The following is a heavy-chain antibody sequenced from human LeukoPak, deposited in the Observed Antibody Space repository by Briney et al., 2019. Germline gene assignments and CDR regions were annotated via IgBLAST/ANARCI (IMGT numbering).Heavy chain of an antibody. CDR1: GGSISSSSYY. V-gene: IGHV4-39*01. Sequence: SETLSLTCTVSGGSISSSSYYWGWIRQPPGKGLEWIGSIYYSGSTYYNPSLKSRVTISVDTSKNQFSLKLSSVTAADTAVYYCARPGRSFDYWGQATLVTVSS. D-gene: IGHD6-6*01. J-gene: IGHJ4*02. CDR2: IYYSGST. CDR3: ARPGRSFDY.